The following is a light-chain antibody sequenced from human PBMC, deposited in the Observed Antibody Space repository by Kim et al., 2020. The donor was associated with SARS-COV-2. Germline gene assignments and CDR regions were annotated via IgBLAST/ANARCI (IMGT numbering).Light chain of an antibody. CDR2: KAS. J-gene: IGKJ2*01. V-gene: IGKV1-5*03. CDR1: QSVSSW. CDR3: QQYNSYMYT. Sequence: DIQMTQSPSTLSASVGDRVTITCRASQSVSSWLAWYQQKPGKAPKLLLYKASTLESGVPSRFSGSGSGTEFTLTISSLQPDDSATYYCQQYNSYMYTFGQGTTLEI.